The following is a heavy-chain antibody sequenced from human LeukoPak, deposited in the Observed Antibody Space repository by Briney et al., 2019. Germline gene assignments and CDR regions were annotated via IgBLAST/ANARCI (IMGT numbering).Heavy chain of an antibody. CDR3: ARPRGGWFGEPGAFDI. V-gene: IGHV4-61*02. D-gene: IGHD3-10*01. CDR1: GGSISSGSYY. CDR2: IYTSGST. J-gene: IGHJ3*02. Sequence: SETLSLTCTVSGGSISSGSYYWSWIRQPAGKGLEWIGRIYTSGSTNYNPSLKSRVTISVDTSKNQFSLKLSSVTAADTAVYYCARPRGGWFGEPGAFDIWGQGTMVTVSS.